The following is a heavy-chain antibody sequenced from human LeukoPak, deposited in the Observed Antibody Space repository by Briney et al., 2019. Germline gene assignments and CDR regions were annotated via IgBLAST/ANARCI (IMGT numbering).Heavy chain of an antibody. D-gene: IGHD2-2*01. Sequence: GGSLRLSCAASGFALSSYSMNWVRQAPGKGLEWVSSISSSTYIYYADSVKGRFTISRDNAKGSLYLQMNSLRAEDTAVYYCARDSSSVTDYWGQGTLVTVSS. CDR1: GFALSSYS. CDR3: ARDSSSVTDY. CDR2: ISSSTYI. V-gene: IGHV3-21*01. J-gene: IGHJ4*02.